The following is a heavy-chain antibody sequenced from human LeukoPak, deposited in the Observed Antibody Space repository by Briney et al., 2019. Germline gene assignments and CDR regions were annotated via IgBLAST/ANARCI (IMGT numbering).Heavy chain of an antibody. CDR3: AKDRIVVVPAAIPFDY. CDR1: GFTFSSYA. V-gene: IGHV3-23*01. D-gene: IGHD2-2*02. Sequence: GGSLRLSCAASGFTFSSYAMSWVRQAPGKGLEWVSAISGSGGSTYYADSVKGRFTISRVNSKNTLHLQMNSLRAEDTAVYYCAKDRIVVVPAAIPFDYWGQGTLVTVSS. CDR2: ISGSGGST. J-gene: IGHJ4*02.